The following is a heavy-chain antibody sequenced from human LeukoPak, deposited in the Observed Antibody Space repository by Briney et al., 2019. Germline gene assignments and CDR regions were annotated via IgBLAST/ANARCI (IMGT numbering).Heavy chain of an antibody. Sequence: GGSLRLSCAASGFTFSSYSMNSVRQAPGKGLEWVSSISSSSSYIYYADSVRGRFTISRDNAKNSLFLQMNSLRGEDTAVYYCARCTTGKTFGSLREIKKSREIDYWGQGTLVTVSS. J-gene: IGHJ4*02. CDR1: GFTFSSYS. CDR3: ARCTTGKTFGSLREIKKSREIDY. CDR2: ISSSSSYI. D-gene: IGHD1-1*01. V-gene: IGHV3-21*01.